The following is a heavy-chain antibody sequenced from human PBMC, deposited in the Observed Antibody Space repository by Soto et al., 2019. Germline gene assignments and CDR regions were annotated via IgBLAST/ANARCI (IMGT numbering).Heavy chain of an antibody. Sequence: ASVKVSCKASGYTXTCYGISWVRXAPGQGLEWMGWINTYNGNTNYAQKVQGRVTVTTDTSTSTAYMELRSLRSDDTAVYYCARAGQNYDILTGYMDYFGMDVWGQGTTVTVSS. D-gene: IGHD3-9*01. CDR3: ARAGQNYDILTGYMDYFGMDV. J-gene: IGHJ6*02. CDR2: INTYNGNT. V-gene: IGHV1-18*01. CDR1: GYTXTCYG.